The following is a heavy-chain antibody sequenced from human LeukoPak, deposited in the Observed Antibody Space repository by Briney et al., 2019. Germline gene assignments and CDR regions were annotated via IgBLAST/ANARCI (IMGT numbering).Heavy chain of an antibody. D-gene: IGHD4-17*01. J-gene: IGHJ4*02. CDR3: AKGDYGDYGY. CDR1: GFTFSSYG. V-gene: IGHV3-30*02. CDR2: IRYDGSKK. Sequence: PGGSLRLSCAASGFTFSSYGMHWVRQAPGKGLEWVAFIRYDGSKKYYADSVKGRFTISRDNSKNTLYLQMNSLRAEDTAVYYCAKGDYGDYGYWGQGTLVTVSS.